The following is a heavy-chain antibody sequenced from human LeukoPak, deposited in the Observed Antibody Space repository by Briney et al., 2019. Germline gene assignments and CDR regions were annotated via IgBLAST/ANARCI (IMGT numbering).Heavy chain of an antibody. J-gene: IGHJ5*02. CDR2: IIPIVGTA. CDR1: GGTFSSYA. D-gene: IGHD3-22*01. V-gene: IGHV1-69*05. CDR3: ARDQEYYDSSGYFRWFDP. Sequence: ASVKVSCKASGGTFSSYAICWLRQDPGQGREWMGRIIPIVGTANYAQKFQGRVTITTIESKSTAYMELSSLRSEDTAVYYCARDQEYYDSSGYFRWFDPWGQGTLVTVSS.